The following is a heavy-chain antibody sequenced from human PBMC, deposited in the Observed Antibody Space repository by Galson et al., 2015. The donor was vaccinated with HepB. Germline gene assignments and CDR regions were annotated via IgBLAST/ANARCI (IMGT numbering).Heavy chain of an antibody. CDR2: IYKTGTT. D-gene: IGHD4/OR15-4a*01. Sequence: SLRLSCAASGFTVSSISMSWVRQAPGKGLDWVSIIYKTGTTNYADSVKGRFTISRDNSKNTVYLQMNSLRAEDTAMYYCARGYGASWGPGTLVTVSS. CDR3: ARGYGAS. V-gene: IGHV3-53*01. J-gene: IGHJ5*02. CDR1: GFTVSSIS.